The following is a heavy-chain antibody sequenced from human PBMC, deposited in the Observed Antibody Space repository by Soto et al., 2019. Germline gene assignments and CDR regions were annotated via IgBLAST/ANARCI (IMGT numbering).Heavy chain of an antibody. V-gene: IGHV1-3*05. CDR1: GYTFTSYA. Sequence: QVQLVQSGAEEKKPGASVKVSCKASGYTFTSYAMHWVRQAPGQRLEWMGWVNAGNGNTKYSQMFQGRATITRDTSATTAYMELSSLRSEDTAVYYCARPQYYYDSSGYRFSGMDVWGQGPTVTVSS. CDR3: ARPQYYYDSSGYRFSGMDV. D-gene: IGHD3-22*01. CDR2: VNAGNGNT. J-gene: IGHJ6*02.